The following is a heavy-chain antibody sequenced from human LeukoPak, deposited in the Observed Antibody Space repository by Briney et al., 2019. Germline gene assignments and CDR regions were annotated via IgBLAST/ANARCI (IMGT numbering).Heavy chain of an antibody. CDR1: GFTFSSYG. CDR2: IRYDGSNK. CDR3: AKDSCSGGSCYTFDY. Sequence: GGSLRLSCAASGFTFSSYGMHWVRQAPGKGLEWVAFIRYDGSNKYYADSVKGRFTISRDNSKNTLYLQMNSLRAEDTAVYYCAKDSCSGGSCYTFDYWGQGTLVTVSS. D-gene: IGHD2-15*01. V-gene: IGHV3-30*02. J-gene: IGHJ4*02.